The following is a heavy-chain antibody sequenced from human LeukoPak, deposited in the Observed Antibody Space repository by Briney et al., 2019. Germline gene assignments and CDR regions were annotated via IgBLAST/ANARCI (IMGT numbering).Heavy chain of an antibody. CDR3: AKGGPEASAGLSWFDP. CDR2: TFYSGNV. CDR1: GGSINFYY. V-gene: IGHV4-59*01. J-gene: IGHJ5*02. D-gene: IGHD1-14*01. Sequence: SETLSLTCTVSGGSINFYYWHWMRQPPGKGLEWMGHTFYSGNVKYNPPLESRVTISVDRSRNQISLNLNSVTAADTAVYYCAKGGPEASAGLSWFDPWGQVALVIVSS.